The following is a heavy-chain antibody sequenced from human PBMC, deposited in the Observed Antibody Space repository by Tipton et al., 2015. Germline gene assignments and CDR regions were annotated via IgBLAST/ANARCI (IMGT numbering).Heavy chain of an antibody. D-gene: IGHD4-11*01. J-gene: IGHJ3*02. CDR1: GFSFSAYS. CDR3: ARARHYSLDAFDI. CDR2: ISTGSGFI. V-gene: IGHV3-21*01. Sequence: SLRLSCAASGFSFSAYSMNWVRQAPGKGLEWVSSISTGSGFIYYADSVKGRFTISRDNTKNSLYLQMNSLRAEDTAVYYCARARHYSLDAFDIWGQGTMVTVSS.